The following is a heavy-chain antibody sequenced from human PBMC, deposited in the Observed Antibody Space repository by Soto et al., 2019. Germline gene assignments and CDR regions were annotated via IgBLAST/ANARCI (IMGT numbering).Heavy chain of an antibody. CDR3: AKDLTVAESYYFDS. D-gene: IGHD6-19*01. Sequence: EVQLLESGGGLVQPGGSLRLSCAASGVTFSNYAMSWVRQAPGKGLEWVSGISGSGYSTYYADSVKGRFTISRDNSKNTLYLLLNSLRAGDTAVYYCAKDLTVAESYYFDSWGQGTLVTVSS. V-gene: IGHV3-23*01. J-gene: IGHJ4*02. CDR1: GVTFSNYA. CDR2: ISGSGYST.